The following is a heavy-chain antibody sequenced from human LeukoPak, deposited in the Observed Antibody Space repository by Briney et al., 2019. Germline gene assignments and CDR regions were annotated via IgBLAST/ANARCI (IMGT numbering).Heavy chain of an antibody. CDR1: GYTFTGYY. Sequence: ASVKVSCKASGYTFTGYYMHWVRQAPGQGLEWMGWINPNSGGTNYAQKFQGRVTMTRDTSISTAYMELSRLRSDDTAVYYCARDLFYCSSTSCRSRWFDPWGQGTLDTVSS. CDR3: ARDLFYCSSTSCRSRWFDP. D-gene: IGHD2-2*01. CDR2: INPNSGGT. J-gene: IGHJ5*02. V-gene: IGHV1-2*02.